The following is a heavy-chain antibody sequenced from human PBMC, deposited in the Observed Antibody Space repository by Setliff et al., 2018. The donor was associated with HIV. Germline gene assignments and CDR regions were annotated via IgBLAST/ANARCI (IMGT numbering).Heavy chain of an antibody. D-gene: IGHD6-19*01. J-gene: IGHJ6*02. V-gene: IGHV4-59*01. Sequence: SETLSLTCTVTGGSISSYYWSWIRQPPGKGLEWIGYIYYSGSTNYNPSLKSRVTISVDTSKNQFSLKLSSVTAADTAVYYCARDFTGSGWYGNYYYGMDVWGQGTTVTVSS. CDR3: ARDFTGSGWYGNYYYGMDV. CDR1: GGSISSYY. CDR2: IYYSGST.